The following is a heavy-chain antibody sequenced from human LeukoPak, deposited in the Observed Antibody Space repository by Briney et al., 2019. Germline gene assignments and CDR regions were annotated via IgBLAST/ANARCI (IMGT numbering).Heavy chain of an antibody. Sequence: SVKVSCKASGGTFTSYAISWVRQAPGQGLEWMGGTIPIFGTANYAQKFQGRVTITADESTSTAYMELSSLRSEDTAVYYCARCESSSSSWGYYYMDVWGKGTTVTVSS. CDR1: GGTFTSYA. CDR2: TIPIFGTA. CDR3: ARCESSSSSWGYYYMDV. V-gene: IGHV1-69*01. D-gene: IGHD6-6*01. J-gene: IGHJ6*03.